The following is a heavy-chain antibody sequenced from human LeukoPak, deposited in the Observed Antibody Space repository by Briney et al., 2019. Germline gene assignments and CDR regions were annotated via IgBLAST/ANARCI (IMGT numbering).Heavy chain of an antibody. D-gene: IGHD5-18*01. Sequence: SETLSLTCAVYGGSFSGYYWSWIRQPPGKGLEWIGEINHSGSTNYNPSLKSRVTISVDTSKNQFSLKLSSVTAADTAVYYCARDVGTAMVHLNFDYWGQGTLVTVSS. J-gene: IGHJ4*02. CDR1: GGSFSGYY. V-gene: IGHV4-34*01. CDR2: INHSGST. CDR3: ARDVGTAMVHLNFDY.